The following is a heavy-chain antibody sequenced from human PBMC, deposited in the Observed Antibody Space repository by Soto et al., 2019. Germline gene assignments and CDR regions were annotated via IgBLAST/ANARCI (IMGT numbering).Heavy chain of an antibody. J-gene: IGHJ6*02. V-gene: IGHV3-73*01. CDR2: IRSKANSYAT. CDR3: KGYSYVTTHPSEDYYGMDV. D-gene: IGHD5-18*01. CDR1: GFTFSGSA. Sequence: PGGSLRLSCAASGFTFSGSAMHWVRQASGKGLEWVGRIRSKANSYATAYAASVKGRFTISRDDSKNTAYLQMNSLKTEDTAVYYCKGYSYVTTHPSEDYYGMDVWGQGTTVTVSS.